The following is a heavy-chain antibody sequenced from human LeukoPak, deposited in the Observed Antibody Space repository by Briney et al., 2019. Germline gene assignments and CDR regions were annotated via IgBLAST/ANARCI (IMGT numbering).Heavy chain of an antibody. V-gene: IGHV4-4*07. Sequence: SETLSLTCSVSGDSITYFYWSWIRQAAGKGLEWIGRVSSSGSTDYNASLKSRVTMSVDTSKNQISLRLTSVTATDTAMYYCARQTGSGLFTLPGGQGTLVTVSS. CDR2: VSSSGST. J-gene: IGHJ4*02. CDR1: GDSITYFY. CDR3: ARQTGSGLFTLP. D-gene: IGHD3/OR15-3a*01.